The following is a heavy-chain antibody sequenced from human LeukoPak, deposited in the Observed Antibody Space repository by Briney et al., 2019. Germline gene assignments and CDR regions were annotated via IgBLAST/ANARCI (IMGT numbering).Heavy chain of an antibody. J-gene: IGHJ4*02. D-gene: IGHD3-22*01. CDR2: ISYDGSNT. Sequence: GGSLRLSRAASGFTFSNYGMHWVRQAPGKGLEWVAIISYDGSNTYYADSVKGRFTISRDNSKNTLYLQMNSLRAEDTAVYYCARGPDSSGSYLDYWGQGTLVTVSS. CDR3: ARGPDSSGSYLDY. CDR1: GFTFSNYG. V-gene: IGHV3-30*03.